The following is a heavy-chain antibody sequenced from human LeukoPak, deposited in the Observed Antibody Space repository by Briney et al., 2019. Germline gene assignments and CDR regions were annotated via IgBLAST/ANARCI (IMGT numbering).Heavy chain of an antibody. D-gene: IGHD3-9*01. V-gene: IGHV1-18*01. J-gene: IGHJ4*02. CDR2: ISAYNGNT. CDR1: GYTFTSYG. CDR3: ARDREDYDILTGYYYFDY. Sequence: ASVKVSCEASGYTFTSYGISWVRQAPGQGLEWMGWISAYNGNTNYAQKLQGRVTMTTDTSTSTAYMELRSLRSDDTAVYYCARDREDYDILTGYYYFDYWGQGTLVTVSS.